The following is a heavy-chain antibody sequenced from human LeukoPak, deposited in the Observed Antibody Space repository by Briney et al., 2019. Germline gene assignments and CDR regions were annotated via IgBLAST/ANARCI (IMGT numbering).Heavy chain of an antibody. CDR1: GYSISSGYY. Sequence: SETLSLTCTVSGYSISSGYYWGWIRQPPGKGLEWIGSIYHSGSTYYNPSLKSRVTISVDTSKNQFSLKLSSVTAADTAVYYCAAQPYSSSWYGGFDYWGQGTLVTVSS. CDR3: AAQPYSSSWYGGFDY. V-gene: IGHV4-38-2*02. D-gene: IGHD6-13*01. J-gene: IGHJ4*02. CDR2: IYHSGST.